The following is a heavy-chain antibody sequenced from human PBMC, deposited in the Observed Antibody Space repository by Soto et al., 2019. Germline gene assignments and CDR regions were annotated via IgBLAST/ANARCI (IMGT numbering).Heavy chain of an antibody. Sequence: QVQLVESGGGVVQPGRSLRLSCAASGFTFSSYGMHWVRQAPGKGLEWVAVISYDGSNKYYADSVKGRFTISRDNSKNTLYLQMNSLRAEDTAVYYCAKEWDSYGGSFDYWGQGTLVTVSS. CDR2: ISYDGSNK. V-gene: IGHV3-30*18. D-gene: IGHD5-18*01. CDR3: AKEWDSYGGSFDY. J-gene: IGHJ4*02. CDR1: GFTFSSYG.